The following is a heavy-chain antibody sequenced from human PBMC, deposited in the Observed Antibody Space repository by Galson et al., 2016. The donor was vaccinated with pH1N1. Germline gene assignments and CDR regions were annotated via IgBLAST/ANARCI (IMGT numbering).Heavy chain of an antibody. CDR1: IGSFSGHY. V-gene: IGHV4-34*01. Sequence: ETLSLTCTVYIGSFSGHYWTWIRQSPGKGLEWLGEIDDSGSHNYNPSPMRRDTISVDTPRNQFSLKLTSLTAADTAVYFCARRTNPDFWSDYSIFDQWGQGTQVTGSS. CDR2: IDDSGSH. J-gene: IGHJ4*01. CDR3: ARRTNPDFWSDYSIFDQ. D-gene: IGHD3-3*01.